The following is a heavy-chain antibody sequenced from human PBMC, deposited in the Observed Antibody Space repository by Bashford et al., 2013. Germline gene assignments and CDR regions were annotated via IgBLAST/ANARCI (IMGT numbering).Heavy chain of an antibody. CDR2: VHWDDGQ. J-gene: IGHJ5*02. CDR3: AHSPRGSSWFGRFDP. Sequence: SGPTLVKPTQTLTLTCNFSGFSLTSSGVSVAWIRQPPGKALEWLASVHWDDGQRYSPSLRNRVTITKDTSKNQVLLTMTNVDPVDTGTYFCAHSPRGSSWFGRFDPWGQGTLVTVSS. CDR1: GFSLTSSGVS. V-gene: IGHV2-5*02. D-gene: IGHD6-13*01.